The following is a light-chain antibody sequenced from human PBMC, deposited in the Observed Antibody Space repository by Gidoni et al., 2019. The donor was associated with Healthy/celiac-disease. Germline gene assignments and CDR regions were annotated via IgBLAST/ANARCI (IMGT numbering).Light chain of an antibody. J-gene: IGKJ2*01. V-gene: IGKV1-39*01. CDR2: AAS. Sequence: QMTQSPSSLSASVGDRVTITCRASQSISSYLNWYQQKPGKAPKLLIYAASSLQSGVPSRFSGSGSGTDFTLTISSLQPEDFATYYCQQSYSTPYTFGQGTKLEIK. CDR3: QQSYSTPYT. CDR1: QSISSY.